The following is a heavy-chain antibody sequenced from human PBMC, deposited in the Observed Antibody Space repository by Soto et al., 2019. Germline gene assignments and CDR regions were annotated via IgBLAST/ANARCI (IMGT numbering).Heavy chain of an antibody. J-gene: IGHJ5*02. V-gene: IGHV4-39*01. CDR3: ARWGSDDFWSGYLKNWFDP. Sequence: LSLTCIVSGGSISSRSYYWGWIRQPPGKGLEWIGSIYYSGSPYYNPSLESRVTISVDTSKNQFSLKLSSVTAADTAVYYCARWGSDDFWSGYLKNWFDPWGQGTLVTVSS. CDR2: IYYSGSP. D-gene: IGHD3-3*01. CDR1: GGSISSRSYY.